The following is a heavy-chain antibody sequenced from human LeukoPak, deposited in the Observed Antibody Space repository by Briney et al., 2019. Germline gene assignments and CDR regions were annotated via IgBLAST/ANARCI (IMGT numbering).Heavy chain of an antibody. J-gene: IGHJ4*02. CDR3: ARCTSTSCYNFDY. V-gene: IGHV4-61*09. D-gene: IGHD2-2*02. Sequence: NPSETLSLTCTVSGGSINSGSFYWNWIRQSAGKGLEWIGHVYTTGTTNCSPSLRSRVTISLDTSKNQFSLNLNSVTAADTAVYYCARCTSTSCYNFDYWGQGTLFTVS. CDR1: GGSINSGSFY. CDR2: VYTTGTT.